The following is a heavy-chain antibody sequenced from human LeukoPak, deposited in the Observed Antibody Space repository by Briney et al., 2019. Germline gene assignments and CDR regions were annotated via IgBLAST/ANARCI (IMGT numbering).Heavy chain of an antibody. CDR2: ISSSSSYI. Sequence: GGSLRLSCAASGFTFSSYSMNWVRQAPGKGLEWVSSISSSSSYIYYADSVKGRFTISRDNAKNSLYLQMNSLRAEDTAVYYCARGATIFGVVIYYWGQGTLVTVSS. CDR3: ARGATIFGVVIYY. V-gene: IGHV3-21*01. CDR1: GFTFSSYS. J-gene: IGHJ4*02. D-gene: IGHD3-3*01.